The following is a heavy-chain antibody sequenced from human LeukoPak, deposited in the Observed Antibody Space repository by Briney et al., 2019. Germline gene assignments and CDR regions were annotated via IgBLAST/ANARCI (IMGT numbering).Heavy chain of an antibody. Sequence: SETLSLTCAVYGGSFSGYYWSWIRQPPGKGLEWIGEINHSGSTNYNPSLKSRVTISVDTSKNQFSLELSSVTAADTAVYYCARGGRDGYNTGLDYWGQGTLVTVSS. J-gene: IGHJ4*02. CDR3: ARGGRDGYNTGLDY. V-gene: IGHV4-34*01. D-gene: IGHD5-24*01. CDR1: GGSFSGYY. CDR2: INHSGST.